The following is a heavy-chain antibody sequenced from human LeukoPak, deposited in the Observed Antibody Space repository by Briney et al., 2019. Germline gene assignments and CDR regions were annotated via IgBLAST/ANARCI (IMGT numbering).Heavy chain of an antibody. J-gene: IGHJ4*02. CDR3: AGDFGPYYGSGSYGFDY. V-gene: IGHV1-3*01. CDR1: GYTFTSYA. D-gene: IGHD3-10*01. Sequence: ASVKVSCKASGYTFTSYAMHWVRQAPGQRLEWMGWINAGNGNTKYSQKFQGRVTITRDTSASTAYMELSSLRSEDTAVYYCAGDFGPYYGSGSYGFDYWGQGTLVTVSS. CDR2: INAGNGNT.